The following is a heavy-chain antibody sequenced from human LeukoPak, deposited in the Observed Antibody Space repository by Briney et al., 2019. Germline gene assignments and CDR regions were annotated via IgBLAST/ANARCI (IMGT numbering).Heavy chain of an antibody. J-gene: IGHJ4*02. CDR3: ALSRYGEALFDY. D-gene: IGHD3-10*01. V-gene: IGHV4-31*03. Sequence: PSETLSLTCNVSGVSIASNTHYWTWIRQHPGTGLEWIGFISYSDPTSYNPSLRSRVAFSLDTSKNQFSLQLHSVTAAGTAVYYCALSRYGEALFDYWGQGSLVTVSS. CDR2: ISYSDPT. CDR1: GVSIASNTHY.